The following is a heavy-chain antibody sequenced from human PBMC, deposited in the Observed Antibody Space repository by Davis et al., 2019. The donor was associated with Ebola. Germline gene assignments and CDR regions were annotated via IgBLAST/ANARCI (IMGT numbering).Heavy chain of an antibody. CDR2: ISGSGGST. CDR3: AGSYSSSWYRIYYYYGMDV. Sequence: GESLKISCVVSGFTFSSYAMSWVRQAPGKGLEWVSAISGSGGSTYYADSVKGRFTISRDNSKNTLYLQMNSLRAEDTAVYYCAGSYSSSWYRIYYYYGMDVWGQGTTVTVSS. J-gene: IGHJ6*02. CDR1: GFTFSSYA. D-gene: IGHD6-13*01. V-gene: IGHV3-23*01.